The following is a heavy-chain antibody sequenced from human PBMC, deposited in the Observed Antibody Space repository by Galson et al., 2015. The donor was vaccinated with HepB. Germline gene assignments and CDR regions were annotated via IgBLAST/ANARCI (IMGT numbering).Heavy chain of an antibody. V-gene: IGHV3-66*01. CDR2: IYSGGST. Sequence: SLRLSCAASGFTVSSNYMSWVRPAPGKGLEWVSVIYSGGSTYYADSVKGRFTISRDNSKNTLYLQMNSLRAEDTAVYYCARDHQYYYDSSGYLTFDYWGQGTLVTVSS. J-gene: IGHJ4*02. D-gene: IGHD3-22*01. CDR3: ARDHQYYYDSSGYLTFDY. CDR1: GFTVSSNY.